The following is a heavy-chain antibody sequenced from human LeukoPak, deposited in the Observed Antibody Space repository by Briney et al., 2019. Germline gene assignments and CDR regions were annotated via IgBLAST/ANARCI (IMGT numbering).Heavy chain of an antibody. Sequence: ASVKVSCKASGYTFTGYYLHWVRQAPGQGLEWVVWINPNNGGTNYAQTFQGRVTMTRDTSISTAYMKLSRLRFDDTAVYYCARGGSRSSGAFDIWGQGTMVTVSS. V-gene: IGHV1-2*02. CDR1: GYTFTGYY. D-gene: IGHD6-13*01. J-gene: IGHJ3*02. CDR3: ARGGSRSSGAFDI. CDR2: INPNNGGT.